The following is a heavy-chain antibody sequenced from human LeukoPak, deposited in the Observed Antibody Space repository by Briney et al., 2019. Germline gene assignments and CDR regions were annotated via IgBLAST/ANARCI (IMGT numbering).Heavy chain of an antibody. CDR1: GGSISRYY. V-gene: IGHV4-59*01. D-gene: IGHD3-10*01. CDR2: IYYSGST. Sequence: SETLSLTCTVSGGSISRYYWSWIRQPPGKGLEWLGYIYYSGSTNYHPSLKSRVTISVDTSKTQCFLKLSSVTDASTAVYYVARGELVLRSYYYYYMDVWGKGTTVTISS. CDR3: ARGELVLRSYYYYYMDV. J-gene: IGHJ6*03.